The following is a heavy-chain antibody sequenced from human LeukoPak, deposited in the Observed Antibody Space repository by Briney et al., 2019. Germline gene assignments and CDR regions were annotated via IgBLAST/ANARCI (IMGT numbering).Heavy chain of an antibody. Sequence: SETLSLTCTVSGGSISSYYWSWIRQPPGKGLEWIGYIYYSGSTNYNPSLKSRVTISVDTSKNQFSLKLSSVTAADTAVYYCARGGYSSGWYYFDYWGQGTLVTLSS. CDR3: ARGGYSSGWYYFDY. J-gene: IGHJ4*02. V-gene: IGHV4-59*08. CDR2: IYYSGST. CDR1: GGSISSYY. D-gene: IGHD6-19*01.